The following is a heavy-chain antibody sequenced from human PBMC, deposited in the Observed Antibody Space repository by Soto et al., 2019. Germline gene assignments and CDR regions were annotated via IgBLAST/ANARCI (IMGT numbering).Heavy chain of an antibody. CDR1: GGSFSSYY. D-gene: IGHD3-3*01. CDR2: INHSGST. V-gene: IGHV4-34*01. CDR3: ARAIITIFGVVRGSYYYYMDV. Sequence: SETLSLTCAVYGGSFSSYYWSWIRQPPGKGLEWIGEINHSGSTNYNPSLKSRVTISVDTSKNQFSLKLSSVTAADTAVYYCARAIITIFGVVRGSYYYYMDVWGKGTTVTVSS. J-gene: IGHJ6*03.